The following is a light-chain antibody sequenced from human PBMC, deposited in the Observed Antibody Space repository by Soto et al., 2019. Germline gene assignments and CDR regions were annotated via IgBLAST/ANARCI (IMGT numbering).Light chain of an antibody. V-gene: IGLV2-14*01. CDR2: DVS. CDR3: RSYATSSTLVL. J-gene: IGLJ3*02. Sequence: QSVLTQPASVSGSPGQSITISCTGTSSDVGGSNHVSWYQQHPGKAPKLMIFDVSTRPSGVSNRFSGSKSGNTASLTISGLQAEDEADYYCRSYATSSTLVLFGGGTKVTVL. CDR1: SSDVGGSNH.